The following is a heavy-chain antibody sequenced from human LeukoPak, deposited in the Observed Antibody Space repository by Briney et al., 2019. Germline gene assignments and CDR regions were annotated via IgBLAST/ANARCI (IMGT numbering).Heavy chain of an antibody. J-gene: IGHJ6*03. V-gene: IGHV4-34*01. CDR1: GGSFSGYY. Sequence: SETLSLTCAVYGGSFSGYYWSWIRQPPGKGLEWIGEINHSGSTNYNPSLKSRVTISVDTSKNQFSLKLSSVTAADTAVYCCARGRGDGYQNYYMDVWGKGTTVTVSS. CDR3: ARGRGDGYQNYYMDV. CDR2: INHSGST. D-gene: IGHD5-24*01.